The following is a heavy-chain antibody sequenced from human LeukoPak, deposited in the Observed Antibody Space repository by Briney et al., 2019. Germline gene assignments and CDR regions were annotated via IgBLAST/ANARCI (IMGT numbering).Heavy chain of an antibody. D-gene: IGHD3-10*01. J-gene: IGHJ3*02. CDR2: MNPNSGNT. CDR1: GYTFTSYG. CDR3: ARDRTGEAFDI. Sequence: ASVKVSCKASGYTFTSYGISWVRQAPGQGLEWMGWMNPNSGNTGYAQKFQGRVTITRNTSISTAYMELSSLRSEDTAVYYCARDRTGEAFDIWGQGTMVTVSS. V-gene: IGHV1-8*03.